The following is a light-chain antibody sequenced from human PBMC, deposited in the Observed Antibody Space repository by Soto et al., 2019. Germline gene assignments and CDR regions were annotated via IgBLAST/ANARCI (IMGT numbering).Light chain of an antibody. Sequence: DIQMNQSPSSLSASVGDRVTITYRASQSISRYLNWYQQKPGKAPKLLIQGAYPLQSGAPSRFSGHGSGTNFPLTISSLQPEDSATYYCQQSSITPYTFGQGTKREIK. CDR1: QSISRY. CDR3: QQSSITPYT. J-gene: IGKJ2*01. CDR2: GAY. V-gene: IGKV1-39*01.